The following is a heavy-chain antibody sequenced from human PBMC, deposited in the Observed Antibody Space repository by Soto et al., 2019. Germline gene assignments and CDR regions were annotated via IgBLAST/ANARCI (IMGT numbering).Heavy chain of an antibody. CDR2: ISLNSGSI. Sequence: GGSLRLSWAASGCSFDDYAMHWARHAPGKGLEWVSGISLNSGSIGYAGSVKGRFTISRDNAKNSLYLQMNSLRAEDTALYYCAKNKVMDYDSPGLDYWGQGTLVTVSS. CDR1: GCSFDDYA. D-gene: IGHD3-3*01. J-gene: IGHJ4*02. CDR3: AKNKVMDYDSPGLDY. V-gene: IGHV3-9*01.